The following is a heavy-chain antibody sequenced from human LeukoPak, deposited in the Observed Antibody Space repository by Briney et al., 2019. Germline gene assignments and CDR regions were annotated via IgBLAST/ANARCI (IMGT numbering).Heavy chain of an antibody. CDR2: IYNSGST. CDR1: GGSISSYY. V-gene: IGHV4-59*01. D-gene: IGHD2-2*01. J-gene: IGHJ6*02. CDR3: ARFQSSSSWDYYYGLDV. Sequence: SETLCLTCTVSGGSISSYYWSWIRQPPGKELERIGYIYNSGSTNYNPSLKSRVTISVDTSKNQVSLKLSAVTTADTAVYYCARFQSSSSWDYYYGLDVWGQGTTVTVSS.